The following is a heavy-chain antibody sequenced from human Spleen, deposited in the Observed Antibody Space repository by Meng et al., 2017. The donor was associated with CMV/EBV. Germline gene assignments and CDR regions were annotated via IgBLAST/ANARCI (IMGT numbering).Heavy chain of an antibody. CDR2: INHSGST. J-gene: IGHJ5*02. V-gene: IGHV4-34*01. D-gene: IGHD2-15*01. CDR1: SFRGYY. CDR3: AREKDVVVVAAANPRWFDP. Sequence: SFRGYYWSWIRQPPGKGLEWIGKINHSGSTDYNPSLKSRVTISVDTSKNQFSLKVNSVTAADTAMYYCAREKDVVVVAAANPRWFDPWGQGTGVTVSS.